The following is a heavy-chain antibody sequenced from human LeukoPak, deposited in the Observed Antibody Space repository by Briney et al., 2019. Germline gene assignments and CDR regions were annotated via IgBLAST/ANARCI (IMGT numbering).Heavy chain of an antibody. J-gene: IGHJ4*02. CDR2: IIPIFGTA. CDR3: ARVRGWLQFRYYFDY. CDR1: GGTFSSYA. D-gene: IGHD5-24*01. Sequence: ASVKVSCKASGGTFSSYAISWVRQAPGQGLEWMGGIIPIFGTANYAQKFQGRVTITADKSTSTAYMELSSLRSEDTAVYYCARVRGWLQFRYYFDYWGQGTLVTVSS. V-gene: IGHV1-69*06.